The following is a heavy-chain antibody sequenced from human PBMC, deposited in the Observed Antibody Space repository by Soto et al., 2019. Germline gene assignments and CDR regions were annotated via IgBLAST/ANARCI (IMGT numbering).Heavy chain of an antibody. J-gene: IGHJ6*02. V-gene: IGHV4-30-2*01. CDR2: SFHSGTT. CDR3: ARGDAGYYGMDV. CDR1: GGSISSGGYF. Sequence: SETLSLTCAVSGGSISSGGYFWSWVRQPPGKGLEWIGYSFHSGTTSYNPPLKSRVIISVDRSKNQFSLKLSSVTTADTAVYYCARGDAGYYGMDVWGQGTKVPVSS.